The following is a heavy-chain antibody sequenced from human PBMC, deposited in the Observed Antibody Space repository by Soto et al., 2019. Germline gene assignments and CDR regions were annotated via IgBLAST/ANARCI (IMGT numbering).Heavy chain of an antibody. CDR3: AKDLSGY. V-gene: IGHV3-30*18. Sequence: QVQLVESGGGVVQPGRSLRLSCAASGFTFSSYGMHWVRQAPGKGLEWVAVISYDGSNKYYADSVKGRFTISRDNSKNTLYLQMNSLRAEDTAAYYCAKDLSGYWGQGTLVTVSS. J-gene: IGHJ4*02. D-gene: IGHD6-25*01. CDR1: GFTFSSYG. CDR2: ISYDGSNK.